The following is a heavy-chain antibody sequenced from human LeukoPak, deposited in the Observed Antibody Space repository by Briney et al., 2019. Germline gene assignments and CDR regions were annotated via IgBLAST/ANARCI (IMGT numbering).Heavy chain of an antibody. D-gene: IGHD3-10*01. CDR1: GIAFNQYS. Sequence: GGSLRLSCTASGIAFNQYSMLWVRQAPGKGLEWVAFILSDGSTKYYEDSVKGRFSISRDNSNKTLYLQMNSLSAEDTGMYYCATPPYGTDTYGSWFESWGQGTLVAVSS. CDR3: ATPPYGTDTYGSWFES. CDR2: ILSDGSTK. J-gene: IGHJ5*01. V-gene: IGHV3-30*02.